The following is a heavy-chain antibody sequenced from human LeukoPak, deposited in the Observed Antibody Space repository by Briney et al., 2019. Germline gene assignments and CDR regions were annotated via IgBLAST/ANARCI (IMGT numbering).Heavy chain of an antibody. CDR1: GYKFTSYW. V-gene: IGHV5-51*01. Sequence: GESLKIFCKVSGYKFTSYWIGWVRQMPGTGLEWMGIIYPGDSDTRYSPSFQGQVTISADKSISTAYLQWSSLKASDTAMYFCARAGYSYGKYFEYWGQGTLVTVSS. D-gene: IGHD5-18*01. CDR3: ARAGYSYGKYFEY. J-gene: IGHJ4*02. CDR2: IYPGDSDT.